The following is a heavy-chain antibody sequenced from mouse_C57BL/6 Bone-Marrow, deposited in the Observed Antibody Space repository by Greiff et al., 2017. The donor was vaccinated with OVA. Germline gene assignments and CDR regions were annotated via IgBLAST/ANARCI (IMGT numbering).Heavy chain of an antibody. J-gene: IGHJ2*01. V-gene: IGHV3-6*01. CDR1: GYSITSGYY. Sequence: EVQLQESGPGLVKPSQSLSLTCSVTGYSITSGYYWNWIRQFPGNKLEWMGYISYDGSNNYNPSLKNRISITRDTSKNQFFLKLNSVTTEDTATYYCAREGVGRRFDYWGQGTTLTVSS. D-gene: IGHD4-1*01. CDR3: AREGVGRRFDY. CDR2: ISYDGSN.